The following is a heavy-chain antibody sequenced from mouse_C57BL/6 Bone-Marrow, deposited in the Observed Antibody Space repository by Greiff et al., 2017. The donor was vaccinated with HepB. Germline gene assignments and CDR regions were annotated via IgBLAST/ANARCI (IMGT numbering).Heavy chain of an antibody. Sequence: VQLQQSVAELVRPGASVKLSCTASGFNIKNTYMHWVKQRPKQGLEWIGRIDPANGNTKYAPKFPGKATITADTASNTPYLQLSSLTSEYTDIYYCASRGSSYVYYAMDYWGQGTSVTVSS. J-gene: IGHJ4*01. V-gene: IGHV14-3*01. CDR1: GFNIKNTY. D-gene: IGHD1-1*01. CDR2: IDPANGNT. CDR3: ASRGSSYVYYAMDY.